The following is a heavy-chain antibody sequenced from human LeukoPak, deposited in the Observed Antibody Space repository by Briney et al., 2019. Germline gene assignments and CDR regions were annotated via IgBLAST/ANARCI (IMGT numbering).Heavy chain of an antibody. V-gene: IGHV1-18*01. CDR3: ARVYSTNYYGSGDRPFLFDY. D-gene: IGHD3-10*01. J-gene: IGHJ4*02. CDR1: GYTFTSYG. Sequence: ASVKVSCKASGYTFTSYGFSWVRQAPGQGLEWMGWISTYYGNTNYAQKLQDRVTMTTDTSTCTAYMELTSLRSDDTAVYYCARVYSTNYYGSGDRPFLFDYWGQGTVVTVSS. CDR2: ISTYYGNT.